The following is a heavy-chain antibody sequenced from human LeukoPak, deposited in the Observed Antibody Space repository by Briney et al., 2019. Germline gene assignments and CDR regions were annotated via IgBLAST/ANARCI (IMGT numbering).Heavy chain of an antibody. CDR2: INHSGST. V-gene: IGHV4-34*01. CDR1: GGSFSGYY. CDR3: ARGLRDIVVGPAAIPGYYSYYMDV. Sequence: SETLSLTCAVYGGSFSGYYWSWIRQPPGKGLEWIGEINHSGSTNYNPSLKSRVTISVDTSKNQLSQKLSSVTAADTAVYYCARGLRDIVVGPAAIPGYYSYYMDVWGKGTTVTVSS. D-gene: IGHD2-2*02. J-gene: IGHJ6*03.